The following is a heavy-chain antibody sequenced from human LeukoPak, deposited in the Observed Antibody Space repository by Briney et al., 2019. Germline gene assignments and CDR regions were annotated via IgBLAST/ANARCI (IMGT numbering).Heavy chain of an antibody. V-gene: IGHV1-69*04. J-gene: IGHJ3*02. D-gene: IGHD1-26*01. CDR3: ARDQNVVVGATASAFDI. CDR2: IIPILGIA. Sequence: GASVKVSCKASGGTFSSYAISWVRQAPGQGLEWMGRIIPILGIANYAQKFQGRVTITADKSTSTAYMELSSLRSEDTAVYYCARDQNVVVGATASAFDIWGQGTMVTVSS. CDR1: GGTFSSYA.